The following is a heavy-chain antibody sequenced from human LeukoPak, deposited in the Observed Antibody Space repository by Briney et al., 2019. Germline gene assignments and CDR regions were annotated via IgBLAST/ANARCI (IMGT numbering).Heavy chain of an antibody. CDR3: ARHFDWGYWYFDL. CDR2: INHSGST. J-gene: IGHJ2*01. V-gene: IGHV4-34*01. D-gene: IGHD3-9*01. Sequence: SETLSLTCAVYGGSFSGYYWSWIRQPPGKGLEWIGEINHSGSTNYNPSLKSRVTISVDTSKNQFSLKLSSVTAADTAVYYCARHFDWGYWYFDLWGRGTLVTVSS. CDR1: GGSFSGYY.